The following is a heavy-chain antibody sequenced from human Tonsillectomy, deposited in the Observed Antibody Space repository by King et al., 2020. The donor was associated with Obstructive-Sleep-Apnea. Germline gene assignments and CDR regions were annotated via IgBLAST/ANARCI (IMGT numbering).Heavy chain of an antibody. V-gene: IGHV4-4*02. D-gene: IGHD6-19*01. J-gene: IGHJ4*02. CDR2: IYHSGSP. CDR3: ARDPIAVAGLDY. Sequence: QLQESGPGLVKPSGTLSLTCAVSGGSISSSNWWRWVRQPPGKGRGWIGEIYHSGSPNYNPSLKSRGTISVDKSKNQFSLKLSSVTAADTAVYYCARDPIAVAGLDYWGQGTLVTVSS. CDR1: GGSISSSNW.